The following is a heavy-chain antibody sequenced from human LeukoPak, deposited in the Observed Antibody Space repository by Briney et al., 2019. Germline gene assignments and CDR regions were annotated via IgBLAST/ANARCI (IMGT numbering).Heavy chain of an antibody. V-gene: IGHV3-23*01. D-gene: IGHD3-9*01. J-gene: IGHJ6*03. CDR3: AKENYDILTGYYVRSYYYYYMDV. CDR1: GFTFSSYG. Sequence: GGSLRLSCAASGFTFSSYGMSWVRQAPGKGLEWVSAISGSGGSTYYADSVKGRFTISRDNSKNTLYLQMNSLRAEDTAVYYCAKENYDILTGYYVRSYYYYYMDVWGKGTTVTISS. CDR2: ISGSGGST.